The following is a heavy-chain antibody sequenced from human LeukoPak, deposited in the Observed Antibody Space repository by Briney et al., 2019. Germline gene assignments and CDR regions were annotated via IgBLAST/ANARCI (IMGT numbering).Heavy chain of an antibody. CDR2: ISSSSSYI. V-gene: IGHV3-21*01. CDR3: ARDTGDYYDSSGHYDY. Sequence: PGGSLRLSCAASGFTFSSYSMNWVRQAPGKGLEWVSSISSSSSYIYYADSVKGRFTISRDNAKNSLYLQMNSLRAEDTAVYYCARDTGDYYDSSGHYDYRGQGTLVTVSS. D-gene: IGHD3-22*01. CDR1: GFTFSSYS. J-gene: IGHJ4*02.